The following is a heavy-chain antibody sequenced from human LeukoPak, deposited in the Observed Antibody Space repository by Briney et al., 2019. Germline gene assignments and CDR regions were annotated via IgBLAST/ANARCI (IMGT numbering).Heavy chain of an antibody. CDR3: ANCGYCSGGEFDY. D-gene: IGHD2-15*01. CDR2: ISYDGSNK. Sequence: PGRSLRLSCAASGFTFSSYGMRWVRQAPGKGLEWVAVISYDGSNKYYADSVKRRFTISRDNSKNTLYLQMNSLRAEDTAVYYCANCGYCSGGEFDYWGQGTLVTVSS. V-gene: IGHV3-30*18. CDR1: GFTFSSYG. J-gene: IGHJ4*02.